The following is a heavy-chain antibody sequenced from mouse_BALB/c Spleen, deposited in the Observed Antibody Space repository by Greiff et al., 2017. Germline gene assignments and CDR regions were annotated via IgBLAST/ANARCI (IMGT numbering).Heavy chain of an antibody. CDR3: AREDTTVKNAMDY. CDR1: GYAFSSYW. CDR2: IYPGDGDT. J-gene: IGHJ4*01. V-gene: IGHV1-80*01. D-gene: IGHD1-1*01. Sequence: VQLQQSGAELVRPGSSVKISCKASGYAFSSYWMNWVKQRPGQGLEWIGQIYPGDGDTNYNGKFKGKATLTADKSSSTAYMQLSSLTSEDSAVYFCAREDTTVKNAMDYWGQGTSVTVSS.